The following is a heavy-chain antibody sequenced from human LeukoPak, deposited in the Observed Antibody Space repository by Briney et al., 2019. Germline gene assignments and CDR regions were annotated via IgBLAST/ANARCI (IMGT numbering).Heavy chain of an antibody. CDR2: RYTSGST. D-gene: IGHD1-26*01. Sequence: SETLSLTCTVSGGSISSYYWSWIRQPAGKGLEWIGRRYTSGSTNYNPSLKSRVTMSVDTSKNQFSLRLSSVTAADTAVYYCARDHNSGSYSRGWYFDLWGRGTLVTVSS. V-gene: IGHV4-4*07. J-gene: IGHJ2*01. CDR1: GGSISSYY. CDR3: ARDHNSGSYSRGWYFDL.